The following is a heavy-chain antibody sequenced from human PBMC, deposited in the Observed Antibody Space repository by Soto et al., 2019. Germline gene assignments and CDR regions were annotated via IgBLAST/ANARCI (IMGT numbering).Heavy chain of an antibody. CDR2: ISGSGGST. CDR3: AKDLTSDYDSSGYYYYYYYGMDV. CDR1: GFTFSSYA. D-gene: IGHD3-22*01. V-gene: IGHV3-23*01. J-gene: IGHJ6*02. Sequence: GGSLRLSCAASGFTFSSYAMSWVRQAPGKGLEWVSAISGSGGSTYYADSVEGRFTISRDNSKNTLYLQMNSLRAEATAVYYCAKDLTSDYDSSGYYYYYYYGMDVWGQGTTVTVSS.